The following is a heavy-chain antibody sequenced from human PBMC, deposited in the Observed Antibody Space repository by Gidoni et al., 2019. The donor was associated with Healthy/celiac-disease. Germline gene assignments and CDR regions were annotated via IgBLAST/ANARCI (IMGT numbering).Heavy chain of an antibody. CDR1: AGTFSSYA. Sequence: QVQLVQSGAELKKPGSSVKVSCKASAGTFSSYAIRWVRQALGQGLEWLGGIIPMFSRANYAQKFQGRVTITADKSTSTAYMELSSLRSEDTAVYYCARESDTLGFDYWGQGTLVTVSS. J-gene: IGHJ4*02. CDR3: ARESDTLGFDY. CDR2: IIPMFSRA. V-gene: IGHV1-69*06. D-gene: IGHD5-18*01.